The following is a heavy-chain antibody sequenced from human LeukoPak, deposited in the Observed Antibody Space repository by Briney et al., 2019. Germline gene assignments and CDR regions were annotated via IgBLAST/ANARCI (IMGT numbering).Heavy chain of an antibody. CDR3: ARGTMVRGFNWFDS. V-gene: IGHV4-59*08. CDR1: GGSISTYY. D-gene: IGHD3-10*01. Sequence: SETLSLTCTVSGGSISTYYWTWIRQPPGKGLEWIGYIYYSGSTNYNPSLKSQVTISVDTSKNQFSLKLTSVTAADTAVYFCARGTMVRGFNWFDSWGQGILVTIYS. CDR2: IYYSGST. J-gene: IGHJ5*01.